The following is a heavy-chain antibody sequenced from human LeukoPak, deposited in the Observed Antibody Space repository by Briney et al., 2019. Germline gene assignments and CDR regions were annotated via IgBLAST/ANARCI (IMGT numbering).Heavy chain of an antibody. CDR1: GYSLTTYW. CDR2: IYPGDSDT. Sequence: GESLKISCKGSGYSLTTYWIGWVRPMPGRGLEWMGIIYPGDSDTRYSPSFQGQVTISADKSISTAYLQWSSLKASDTAMYYCARQFRDSSGYYSYYFDYWGQGTLVTVSS. CDR3: ARQFRDSSGYYSYYFDY. J-gene: IGHJ4*02. D-gene: IGHD3-22*01. V-gene: IGHV5-51*01.